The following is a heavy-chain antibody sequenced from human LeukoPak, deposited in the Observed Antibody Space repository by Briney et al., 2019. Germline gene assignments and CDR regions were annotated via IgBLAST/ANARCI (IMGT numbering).Heavy chain of an antibody. CDR1: GLTFSDYS. V-gene: IGHV3-23*01. CDR3: AKDAAGPEY. Sequence: GGSLRLSCAASGLTFSDYSMTWVRQAPGKGLVWVSGISAGGGSTYYADSVKGRFTISRDNSRNTLYLQMNSLRAEDTAVYYCAKDAAGPEYWGQGTLVTVSS. J-gene: IGHJ4*02. D-gene: IGHD6-13*01. CDR2: ISAGGGST.